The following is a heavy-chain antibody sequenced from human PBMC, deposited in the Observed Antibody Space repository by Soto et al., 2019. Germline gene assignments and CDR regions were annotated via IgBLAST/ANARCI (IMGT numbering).Heavy chain of an antibody. Sequence: SVKVSCKASGFTFTSSAVQWVRQARGQRLEWIGWIVVGSGNTNYAQKFQERATITRDMSTSTAYMELSSLRSEDTAVYYCAADYYSYGPESFDYWGQGTLVTSPQ. D-gene: IGHD5-18*01. CDR3: AADYYSYGPESFDY. J-gene: IGHJ4*02. CDR2: IVVGSGNT. V-gene: IGHV1-58*01. CDR1: GFTFTSSA.